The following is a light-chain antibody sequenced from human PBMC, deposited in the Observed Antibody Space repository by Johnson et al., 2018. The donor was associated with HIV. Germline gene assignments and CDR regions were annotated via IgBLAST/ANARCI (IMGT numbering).Light chain of an antibody. CDR3: AAWDDSLNGHYV. CDR2: ENN. Sequence: QSVLTQPPSVSAAPGQKVTISCSGSSSDMGNYAVSWYQQLPGTAPKLLIYENNKRPSGVPDRFSGSKSGTSASLAISGLQAEDEADYYCAAWDDSLNGHYVFGTGTKVTGL. J-gene: IGLJ1*01. V-gene: IGLV1-41*01. CDR1: SSDMGNYA.